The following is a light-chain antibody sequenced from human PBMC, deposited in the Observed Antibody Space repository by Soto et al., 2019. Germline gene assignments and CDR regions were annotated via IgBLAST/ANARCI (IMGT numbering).Light chain of an antibody. J-gene: IGKJ1*01. CDR2: DAS. V-gene: IGKV3-11*01. CDR3: QQHSNWWT. CDR1: QSVSSY. Sequence: EIVLTQSPATLSLSPGERATLSCRASQSVSSYLAWYQQKPGQAPRLLIYDASNRATGIPARFSGSGSGTDVTLTISRREPEEIAGYYCQQHSNWWTVGQGTKVESK.